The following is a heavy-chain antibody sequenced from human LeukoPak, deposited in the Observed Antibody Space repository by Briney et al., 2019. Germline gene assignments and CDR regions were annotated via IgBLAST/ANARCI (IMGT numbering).Heavy chain of an antibody. Sequence: PGGSLRLSCAASGFTFSSYWMSWVRQAPGKGLEWVANIKQDGSEKYYVDSVKGRFTISRDNAKNSLYLQMNSLRAEDTAVYYCARVYSGYDTLYYFDYWGQGTLVTVSS. CDR1: GFTFSSYW. CDR3: ARVYSGYDTLYYFDY. J-gene: IGHJ4*02. CDR2: IKQDGSEK. D-gene: IGHD5-12*01. V-gene: IGHV3-7*04.